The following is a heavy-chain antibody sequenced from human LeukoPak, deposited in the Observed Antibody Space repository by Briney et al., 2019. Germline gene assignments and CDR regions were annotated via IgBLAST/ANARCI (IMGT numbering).Heavy chain of an antibody. J-gene: IGHJ4*02. CDR3: AGRFDAEGGY. CDR1: GFTFSSYS. Sequence: PGGSLRLSCAASGFTFSSYSMNWVRQAPGKGLEWVANIKQDGSEKYYVDSVKGRFTISRDNAKNSLYLQMNSLRAEDTAVYYCAGRFDAEGGYWGQGTLVTVSS. V-gene: IGHV3-7*01. D-gene: IGHD3-10*01. CDR2: IKQDGSEK.